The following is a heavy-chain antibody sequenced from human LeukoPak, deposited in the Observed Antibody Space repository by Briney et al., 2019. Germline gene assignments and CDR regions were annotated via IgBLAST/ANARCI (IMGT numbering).Heavy chain of an antibody. CDR1: GYSFTSYW. Sequence: GESLKISCKGSGYSFTSYWIGWVRQMPGKGLEWMGIIYPGDSDTRYSPSFQGQVTISADNSISTAYLQWSSLKASDTAMYYCGRSTDSSGYYDLWDYWGQGTLVTVSS. J-gene: IGHJ4*02. CDR2: IYPGDSDT. D-gene: IGHD3-22*01. CDR3: GRSTDSSGYYDLWDY. V-gene: IGHV5-51*01.